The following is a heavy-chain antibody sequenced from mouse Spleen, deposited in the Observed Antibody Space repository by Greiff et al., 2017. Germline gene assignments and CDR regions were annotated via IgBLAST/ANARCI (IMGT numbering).Heavy chain of an antibody. J-gene: IGHJ2*01. CDR1: GYTFTSYW. D-gene: IGHD4-1*01. Sequence: VKLQQPGAELVMPGASVKLSCKASGYTFTSYWMHWVKQRPGQGLEWIGEIDPSDSYTNYNQKFKGKATLTVDKSSSTAYMQLSSLTSEDSAVYYCAREKLGRGGYFDYWGQGTTLTVSS. V-gene: IGHV1-69*01. CDR2: IDPSDSYT. CDR3: AREKLGRGGYFDY.